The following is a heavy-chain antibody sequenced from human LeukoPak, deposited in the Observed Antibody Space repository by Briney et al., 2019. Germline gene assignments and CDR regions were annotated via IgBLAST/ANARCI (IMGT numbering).Heavy chain of an antibody. CDR3: AKPGSRGTAVTADLES. CDR1: GLTVTNNY. Sequence: GGSLRLSCAASGLTVTNNYMTWVRQAPGKGLEWVSVIYTGDSTYYADSVKGRFTISRDNSENALYLQMNSLRVEDTAVYYCAKPGSRGTAVTADLESWGQGNLVTVSS. J-gene: IGHJ5*02. D-gene: IGHD4-23*01. CDR2: IYTGDST. V-gene: IGHV3-53*01.